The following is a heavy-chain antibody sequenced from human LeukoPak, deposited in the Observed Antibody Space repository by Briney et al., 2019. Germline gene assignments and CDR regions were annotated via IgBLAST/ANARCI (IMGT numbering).Heavy chain of an antibody. J-gene: IGHJ2*01. CDR2: IFHSGNT. V-gene: IGHV4-34*03. CDR1: GGSFSGYY. CDR3: FDV. Sequence: SETLSLTCAVYGGSFSGYYWGWIRQPPGKGLDWIGSIFHSGNTHYNPSLRSRVTISVDTSKDQFSLKVTSVTAADTGVYWYFDVWGRGTLVTVSS.